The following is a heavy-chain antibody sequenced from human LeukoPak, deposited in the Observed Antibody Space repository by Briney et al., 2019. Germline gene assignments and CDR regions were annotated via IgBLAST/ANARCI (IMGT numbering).Heavy chain of an antibody. J-gene: IGHJ4*02. D-gene: IGHD1-26*01. CDR2: ISDGAGST. CDR1: GFTFSSYA. Sequence: GGSLRLSCAASGFTFSSYAMSWVRQAPGQGLEWVSAISDGAGSTYYADSVKGRFTISRDNSKNTLYLQLNSLRAEDTAAYYCAKSSGSYYYWGQGTLVTVSS. V-gene: IGHV3-23*01. CDR3: AKSSGSYYY.